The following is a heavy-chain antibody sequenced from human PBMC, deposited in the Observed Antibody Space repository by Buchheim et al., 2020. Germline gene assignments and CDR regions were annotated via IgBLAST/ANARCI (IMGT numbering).Heavy chain of an antibody. Sequence: EVQLLESGGGLVQPGGSLRLSCAASGFSFHNYAMTWVRQAPGKGLEWVSTVRGGGTDTYYADSVKGRFTISRDNSKKTLDLQMNSLRAEDTAIYFCARANCGGDCYPNWFDPWGQGTL. CDR2: VRGGGTDT. D-gene: IGHD2-21*02. J-gene: IGHJ5*02. CDR1: GFSFHNYA. CDR3: ARANCGGDCYPNWFDP. V-gene: IGHV3-23*01.